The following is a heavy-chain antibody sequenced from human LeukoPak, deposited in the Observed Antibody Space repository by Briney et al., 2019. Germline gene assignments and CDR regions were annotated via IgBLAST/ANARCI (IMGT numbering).Heavy chain of an antibody. CDR1: GYTFTSYD. D-gene: IGHD6-19*01. J-gene: IGHJ4*02. CDR2: MNPNSGNT. V-gene: IGHV1-8*01. Sequence: GASVKVSCKASGYTFTSYDINWVRQATGQGLEWMGWMNPNSGNTGYAQKFQGRVTMTRNTSISTAYMELSSLRSEDTAVYYCARSGGPSSGWYLIPDRYYFDYWGQGTLVTVSS. CDR3: ARSGGPSSGWYLIPDRYYFDY.